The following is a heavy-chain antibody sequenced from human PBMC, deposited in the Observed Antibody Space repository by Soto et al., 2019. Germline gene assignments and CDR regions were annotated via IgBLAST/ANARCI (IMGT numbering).Heavy chain of an antibody. V-gene: IGHV1-8*01. CDR3: ARAGRTAMVTGFFDF. CDR2: MSPNSGNT. D-gene: IGHD5-18*01. J-gene: IGHJ4*01. Sequence: QVQLVQSGAEVKKPGASVKVSCRASGYTFTSYDINWVRQATGQGIEWMGWMSPNSGNTGYAQNFQGRVTMTRNTAINTGCMELSSLRSEDTAVYYCARAGRTAMVTGFFDFWGHGTLVTVSS. CDR1: GYTFTSYD.